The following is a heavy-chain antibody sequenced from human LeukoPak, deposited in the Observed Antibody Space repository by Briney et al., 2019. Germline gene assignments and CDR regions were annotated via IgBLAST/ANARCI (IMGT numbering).Heavy chain of an antibody. J-gene: IGHJ4*02. CDR2: TTGSGCRT. CDR3: AREGVNDASGSYYYFVC. V-gene: IGHV3-23*01. D-gene: IGHD3-10*01. CDR1: AFTFSNA. Sequence: AGSLTLSCAAYAFTFSNAMSWVRQAPGKGLDWVSATTGSGCRTFNAGSVKGRFTLYRDDYKNTLYLQMNSLRAEDSAVYFCAREGVNDASGSYYYFVCWGQGTQVTVSS.